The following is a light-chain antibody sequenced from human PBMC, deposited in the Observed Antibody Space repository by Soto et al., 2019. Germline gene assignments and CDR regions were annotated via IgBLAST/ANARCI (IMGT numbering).Light chain of an antibody. J-gene: IGLJ2*01. CDR1: NSDVGNYNY. V-gene: IGLV2-8*01. CDR3: SSYAGSNTLV. Sequence: QSVLTQPPSASGSPGQSVTISCTGTNSDVGNYNYVSWYQQRPGKAPKLIMYEGSNRPSGVPDRFSGSKSGSTASLTVSGLQAEDEADYFCSSYAGSNTLVFGGGTKLTVL. CDR2: EGS.